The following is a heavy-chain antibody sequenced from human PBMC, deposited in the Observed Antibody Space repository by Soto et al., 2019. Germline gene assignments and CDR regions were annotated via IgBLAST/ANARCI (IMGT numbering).Heavy chain of an antibody. V-gene: IGHV4-59*01. CDR2: ISYSGST. J-gene: IGHJ6*02. CDR1: GGSINSYY. Sequence: HVQLQESGPGLVKPSETLSLTCTVSGGSINSYYWNWIRQPPGKALEWIGYISYSGSTNYNPSLKSRLTISVDTSRNQFSLKLTSVTAADTAVYYCARAVMTFGGVHGMDVWGQGTTVTVSS. CDR3: ARAVMTFGGVHGMDV. D-gene: IGHD3-16*01.